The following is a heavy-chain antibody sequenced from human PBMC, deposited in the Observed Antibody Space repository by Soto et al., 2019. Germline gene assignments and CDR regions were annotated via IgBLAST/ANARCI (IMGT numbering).Heavy chain of an antibody. V-gene: IGHV3-48*02. D-gene: IGHD3-16*01. Sequence: EVQLVESGGGLVQPGGSLRLSCAASGFTISGNAMNWVRQAPGRGLEWVSYISSSSTNIHYADSVRGRFTISRDNAKNSLYLQMNRLRDEDTALYRWGRDLSWGSKGYYHLDVWGKGTTVTVSS. CDR3: GRDLSWGSKGYYHLDV. J-gene: IGHJ6*03. CDR1: GFTISGNA. CDR2: ISSSSTNI.